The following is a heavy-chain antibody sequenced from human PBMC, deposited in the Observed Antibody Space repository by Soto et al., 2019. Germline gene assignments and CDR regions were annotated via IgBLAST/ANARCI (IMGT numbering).Heavy chain of an antibody. Sequence: SVKVSCKASGGTFSSYAISWGRQAPGQGLEWMGGIIPIFGTANYAQKFQGRVTITADESTSTAYMELSSLRSEDTAVYYCAREGIAAHTYFDYWGQGTLVTVSS. CDR2: IIPIFGTA. V-gene: IGHV1-69*13. D-gene: IGHD6-13*01. CDR3: AREGIAAHTYFDY. CDR1: GGTFSSYA. J-gene: IGHJ4*02.